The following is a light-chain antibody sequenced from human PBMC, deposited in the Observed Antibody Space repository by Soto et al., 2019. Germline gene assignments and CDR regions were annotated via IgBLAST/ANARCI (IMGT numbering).Light chain of an antibody. CDR2: GAS. Sequence: EIVVTQSPGSLSLSPWERATLSCRASQSVGGNLAWYQQKPGQPPKLLIYGASSRATDIPDRFSGSGSGTDFTLTISRLEPEDFALYYCQHYGAAAITFGQGTRLEIK. V-gene: IGKV3-20*01. CDR3: QHYGAAAIT. CDR1: QSVGGN. J-gene: IGKJ5*01.